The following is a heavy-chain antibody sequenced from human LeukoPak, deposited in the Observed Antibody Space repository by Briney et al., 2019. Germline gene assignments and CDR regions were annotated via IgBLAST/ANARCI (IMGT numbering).Heavy chain of an antibody. D-gene: IGHD5-18*01. Sequence: GGSLRLSCAASGFTFSGYSMNWVRQAPGKGLEWVSSISSSSSNIYYADSVKGRLAISRDNAKNSLYLQMNSLGAEDTAVYYCASGSSARWYFDYWGQGTLVTVSS. V-gene: IGHV3-21*01. CDR3: ASGSSARWYFDY. CDR2: ISSSSSNI. J-gene: IGHJ4*02. CDR1: GFTFSGYS.